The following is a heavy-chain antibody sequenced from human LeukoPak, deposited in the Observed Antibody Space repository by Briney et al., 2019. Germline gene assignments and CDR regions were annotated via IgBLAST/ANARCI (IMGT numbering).Heavy chain of an antibody. CDR1: GGTFSSYA. J-gene: IGHJ4*02. V-gene: IGHV1-69*05. CDR3: ARGPIYYYDSSGYYYGGDFDY. D-gene: IGHD3-22*01. CDR2: IIPIFGTA. Sequence: SVTVSCKASGGTFSSYAISWVRQAPGQGLEWMGGIIPIFGTANYAQKFQGRVTITTDESTSTAYMELSSLRSEDTAVYYCARGPIYYYDSSGYYYGGDFDYWGQGTLVTVSS.